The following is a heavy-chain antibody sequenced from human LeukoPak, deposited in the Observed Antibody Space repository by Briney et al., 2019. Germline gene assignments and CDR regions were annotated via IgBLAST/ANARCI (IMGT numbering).Heavy chain of an antibody. CDR2: INHSGST. CDR1: GGPFSGYY. Sequence: PSETLSLTCAVYGGPFSGYYWSWIRQPPGKGLEWIGEINHSGSTNYNPSLKSRVTISVDTSKNQFSLKLSSVTAADTAVYYCARFPPYGEMATMGRDYWGQGTLVTVSS. CDR3: ARFPPYGEMATMGRDY. V-gene: IGHV4-34*01. D-gene: IGHD5-24*01. J-gene: IGHJ4*02.